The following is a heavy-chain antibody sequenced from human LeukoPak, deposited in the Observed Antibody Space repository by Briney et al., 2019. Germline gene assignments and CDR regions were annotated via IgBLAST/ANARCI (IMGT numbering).Heavy chain of an antibody. CDR3: ARVVGGAPLDSNPDHDAFDI. CDR1: GFTFGTYW. Sequence: GGSLRLSCAASGFTFGTYWMSWVRHPPGKGLEWVATIKQDGSETYYVDSVNGRFTISRDNAKNSLYMQMNSLRAEDTAVYYCARVVGGAPLDSNPDHDAFDIWGQGTMVTVSS. CDR2: IKQDGSET. J-gene: IGHJ3*02. V-gene: IGHV3-7*01. D-gene: IGHD4-4*01.